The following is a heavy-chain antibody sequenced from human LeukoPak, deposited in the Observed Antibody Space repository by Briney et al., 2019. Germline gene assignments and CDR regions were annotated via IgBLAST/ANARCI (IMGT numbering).Heavy chain of an antibody. D-gene: IGHD3-22*01. J-gene: IGHJ4*02. V-gene: IGHV1-18*01. CDR3: ARLGSGHYPTFDY. Sequence: ASVKVSCKTSGYFFTSYGITWVRQAPGQGLEWMGRIGAYNDHTDYARKFQGRVLMTTDASTSTAYMELRSLRSDDTAVYYCARLGSGHYPTFDYWGQGTLVAVSS. CDR1: GYFFTSYG. CDR2: IGAYNDHT.